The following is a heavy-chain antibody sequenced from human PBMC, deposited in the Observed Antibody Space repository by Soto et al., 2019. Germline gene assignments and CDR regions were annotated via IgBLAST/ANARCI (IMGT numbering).Heavy chain of an antibody. V-gene: IGHV3-30*18. CDR3: AKDGDSSGWYVVYYGMDV. CDR2: ISYDGSNK. CDR1: GFTFSSYG. J-gene: IGHJ6*02. Sequence: ESGGGVVQPGRSLRLSCAASGFTFSSYGMHWVRQAPGKGLEWVAVISYDGSNKYYADSVKGRFTISRDNSKNTLYLQMNSLRAEDTAVYYCAKDGDSSGWYVVYYGMDVWGQGTTVTVSS. D-gene: IGHD6-19*01.